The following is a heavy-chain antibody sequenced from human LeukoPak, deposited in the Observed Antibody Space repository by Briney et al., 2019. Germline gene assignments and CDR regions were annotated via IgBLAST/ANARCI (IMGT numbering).Heavy chain of an antibody. V-gene: IGHV4-59*08. D-gene: IGHD4-17*01. J-gene: IGHJ3*01. CDR2: IYNSGST. CDR3: ARDDYGDLDACDV. CDR1: GGSISSHY. Sequence: SETLSLTCTVSGGSISSHYWSWIRQPPGKGLEWIGYIYNSGSTNYNPSLKSRVTISLDTSKNQFSLHLTSVTAADTAVYFCARDDYGDLDACDVWGQRTVVTVSS.